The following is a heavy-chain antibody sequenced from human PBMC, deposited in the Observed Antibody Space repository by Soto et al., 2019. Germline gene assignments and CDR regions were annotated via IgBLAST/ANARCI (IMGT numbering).Heavy chain of an antibody. CDR2: INPSAGST. D-gene: IGHD5-18*01. CDR3: ARGRRDGYSLFDY. CDR1: GYTFTSHY. Sequence: ASVKVSCKASGYTFTSHYMHWVRQAPGQGLEWMGLINPSAGSTSYAQSFQGRVTMTRDTSTSTAYMELSSLRSEDTAVYYCARGRRDGYSLFDYWGQGTLVTVSS. J-gene: IGHJ4*02. V-gene: IGHV1-46*01.